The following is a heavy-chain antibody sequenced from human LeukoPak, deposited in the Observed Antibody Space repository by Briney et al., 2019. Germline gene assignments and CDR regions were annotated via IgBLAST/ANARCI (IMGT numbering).Heavy chain of an antibody. J-gene: IGHJ4*02. V-gene: IGHV4-34*01. CDR3: ARDPPVAGTS. D-gene: IGHD6-19*01. CDR2: INHSGST. CDR1: GGSFSGYY. Sequence: PSETLSLTCAVYGGSFSGYYWSWIRQPPGKGLEWIGEINHSGSTNYNPSLKSRVTISVGTSKNQFSLKLSSVTAADTAVYYCARDPPVAGTSWGQGTLVTVSS.